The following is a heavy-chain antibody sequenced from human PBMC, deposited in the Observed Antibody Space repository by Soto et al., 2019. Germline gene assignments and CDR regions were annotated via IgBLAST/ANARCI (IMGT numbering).Heavy chain of an antibody. CDR3: AHIPNYYQYDWFAP. V-gene: IGHV2-5*02. D-gene: IGHD3-16*01. CDR2: IYWDDDK. Sequence: ITLKESGPTLVKPTQTLTLTCTFSGFSLTTRGVGVGWIRQPPGKALECLALIYWDDDKRYSPSLQSRLSITKNTDKDQVVLTLTNVDPVDTATYYCAHIPNYYQYDWFAPWGQGTLVSVSS. CDR1: GFSLTTRGVG. J-gene: IGHJ5*02.